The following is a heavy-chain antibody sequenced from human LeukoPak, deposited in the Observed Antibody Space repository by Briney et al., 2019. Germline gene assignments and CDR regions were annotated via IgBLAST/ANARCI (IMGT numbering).Heavy chain of an antibody. D-gene: IGHD3-3*01. J-gene: IGHJ4*02. V-gene: IGHV1-69*05. CDR2: IIPIFGTA. Sequence: ASVKVSCKASGGTFSSYAISWVRQAPGQGLEWMGGIIPIFGTANYAQKFQGRVTITTDESTSTAYMELSSLRSEDTAVYYCARGAIFGVAVGVPFFDYWGQGTLVTVSS. CDR1: GGTFSSYA. CDR3: ARGAIFGVAVGVPFFDY.